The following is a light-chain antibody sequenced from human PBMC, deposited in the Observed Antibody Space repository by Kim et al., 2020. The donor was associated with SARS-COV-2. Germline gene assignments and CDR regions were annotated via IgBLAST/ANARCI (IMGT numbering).Light chain of an antibody. V-gene: IGKV1-39*01. CDR3: QQSYSAPYT. CDR1: QSISTY. CDR2: AAS. J-gene: IGKJ2*01. Sequence: DIQMTQSPSSLSASVGDRVTITCRAGQSISTYLNWYQQKPGKAPELLIYAASSLQRGVPSRFSGSGSGKQFTLSISSLQPEDFATYDCQQSYSAPYTFGQGTKLEI.